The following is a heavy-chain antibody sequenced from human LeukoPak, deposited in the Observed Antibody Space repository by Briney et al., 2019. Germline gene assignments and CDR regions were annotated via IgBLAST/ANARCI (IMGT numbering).Heavy chain of an antibody. CDR3: ARGSGTTSDYYYIDV. D-gene: IGHD1-7*01. Sequence: VQPSETLSLTWTVSGASISSYYWGWVRQPAGTGLEWIGRIYISGSTNYNPSLKSRVTMSVVTSKNQFSLKLRSVTAADTAVYYCARGSGTTSDYYYIDVWGKGTTVTLFS. J-gene: IGHJ6*03. CDR1: GASISSYY. V-gene: IGHV4-4*07. CDR2: IYISGST.